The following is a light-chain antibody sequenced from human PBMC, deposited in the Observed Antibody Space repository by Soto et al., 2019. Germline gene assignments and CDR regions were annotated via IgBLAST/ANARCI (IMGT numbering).Light chain of an antibody. J-gene: IGKJ1*01. CDR2: GAS. V-gene: IGKV3-20*01. CDR3: QQYGSSRT. CDR1: QSVSSSY. Sequence: VLTQSPGTLSLSPGERATLSCRASQSVSSSYLAWYQQRPGQAPRLLIYGASSRATGIPDRFSGSGSGTDFTLTISRLEPEDFAVYYCQQYGSSRTFGQGTKVDIK.